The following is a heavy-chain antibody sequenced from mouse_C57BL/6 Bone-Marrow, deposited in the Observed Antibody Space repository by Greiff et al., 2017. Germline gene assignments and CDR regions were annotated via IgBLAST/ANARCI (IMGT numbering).Heavy chain of an antibody. CDR3: ARDGNHGAMDY. Sequence: QVQLQQSGAELVRPGTSVKMSCKVSGYTFTNYWIGWAKQRPGHGLEWIGDIYPGGGYTNYNEKFKGKATLTADKSSSTAYMQFSSLTSEDSAIYYCARDGNHGAMDYWGQGTSVTVSS. V-gene: IGHV1-63*01. J-gene: IGHJ4*01. CDR1: GYTFTNYW. CDR2: IYPGGGYT. D-gene: IGHD1-1*01.